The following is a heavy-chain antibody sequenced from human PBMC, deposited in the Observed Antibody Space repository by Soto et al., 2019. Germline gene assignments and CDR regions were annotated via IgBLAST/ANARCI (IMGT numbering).Heavy chain of an antibody. CDR2: ISWNSGSI. CDR3: AKALLPKSASFDY. CDR1: GFTFDDYA. J-gene: IGHJ4*02. Sequence: GGSLRLSCAASGFTFDDYAMHWVRQAPGKGLEWVSGISWNSGSIGYADSVKGRFTISRDNAKNSLYLQMNSLRAEDTALYYCAKALLPKSASFDYWGQGTLVTVSS. V-gene: IGHV3-9*01.